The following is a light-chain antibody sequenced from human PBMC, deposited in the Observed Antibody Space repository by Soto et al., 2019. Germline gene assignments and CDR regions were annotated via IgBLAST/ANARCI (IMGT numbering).Light chain of an antibody. V-gene: IGLV4-69*01. Sequence: QSVLTQSPSASASLGASVKLTCTLSSGHSSYAIAWHQQQPEKGPRYLMKLYSDGSHSKGDGIPDRFSGSSSGAERYLTISTLQSEDEADYYCQTWGTGPWVFGGGTQVTVL. CDR3: QTWGTGPWV. J-gene: IGLJ3*02. CDR2: LYSDGSH. CDR1: SGHSSYA.